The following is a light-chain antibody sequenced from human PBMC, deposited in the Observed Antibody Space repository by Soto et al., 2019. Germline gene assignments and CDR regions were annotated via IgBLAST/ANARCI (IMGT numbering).Light chain of an antibody. J-gene: IGKJ2*01. CDR1: QSVSGSS. Sequence: EIVLTQSPGTLSLSPGERATLSCRASQSVSGSSLAWYQHKTGQAPRLLIYGASSRATGIPDRFSGSGSGTDFTFIISRLEHEDYGMYYCHQYGSFPHTFGQGTELETK. V-gene: IGKV3-20*01. CDR3: HQYGSFPHT. CDR2: GAS.